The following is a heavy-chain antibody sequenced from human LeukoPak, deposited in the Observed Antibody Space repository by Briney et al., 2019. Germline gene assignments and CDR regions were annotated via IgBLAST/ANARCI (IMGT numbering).Heavy chain of an antibody. D-gene: IGHD3-22*01. CDR2: ISGSGGST. CDR1: GFTFSSHG. V-gene: IGHV3-23*01. J-gene: IGHJ4*02. Sequence: PWGSLRLSCAASGFTFSSHGMSWVRQAPGKGLEWVSAISGSGGSTYYADSVKGRFTISRDNSKNTLYLQMNSLRAEDTAVYYCAKNIEVVVILFDYWGQGTLVTVSS. CDR3: AKNIEVVVILFDY.